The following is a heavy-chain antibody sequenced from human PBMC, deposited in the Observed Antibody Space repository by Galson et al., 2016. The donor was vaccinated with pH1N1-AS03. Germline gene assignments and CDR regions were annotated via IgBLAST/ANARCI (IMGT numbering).Heavy chain of an antibody. CDR3: ARSTSGRLCDD. D-gene: IGHD3-10*01. J-gene: IGHJ4*02. Sequence: SLRLSCAVSGFTFSDYWMTWVRQAPGKGLEWPANIDQGGSVQRYVDSVKGRFTISRDNAKNSLFLQMDSLRAEDTAVYYCARSTSGRLCDDWGQGTLVTVSS. V-gene: IGHV3-7*03. CDR1: GFTFSDYW. CDR2: IDQGGSVQ.